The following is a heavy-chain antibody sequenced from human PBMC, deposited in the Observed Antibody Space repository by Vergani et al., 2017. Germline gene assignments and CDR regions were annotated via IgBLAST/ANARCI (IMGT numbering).Heavy chain of an antibody. CDR2: IYYSGST. CDR1: GGSISSSSYY. V-gene: IGHV4-39*01. D-gene: IGHD3-10*01. CDR3: ARQSITMVRGVIGPIDY. J-gene: IGHJ4*02. Sequence: QLQLQESGPGLVKPSETLSLTCTVSGGSISSSSYYWGWIRQPPGKGLEWIGSIYYSGSTYYNPSLKSRVTISVDTSKNQFSLNLSSVTAADTAVYYCARQSITMVRGVIGPIDYWGQGTLVTVSS.